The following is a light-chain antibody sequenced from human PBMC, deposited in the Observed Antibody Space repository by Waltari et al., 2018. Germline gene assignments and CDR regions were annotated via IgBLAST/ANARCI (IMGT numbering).Light chain of an antibody. V-gene: IGKV3-20*01. J-gene: IGKJ4*01. CDR1: QSVTGSL. CDR3: KQYGASPS. Sequence: ELVLTPSPDTLSLSPGTRATRSCRDSQSVTGSLLAWYQQNPGQFPRHLIDYTSDRATGIPDRFSGSGSGTHYTLTISRRGPEDFAVYYWKQYGASPSFGGGTKVEVK. CDR2: YTS.